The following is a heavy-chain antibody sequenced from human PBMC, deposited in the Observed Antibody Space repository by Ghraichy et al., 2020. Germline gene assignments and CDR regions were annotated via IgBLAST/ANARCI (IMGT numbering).Heavy chain of an antibody. J-gene: IGHJ6*02. CDR1: GGTFSSYV. CDR3: ARGVNRNHGRSGHYYYGMDV. Sequence: SVKVSCKASGGTFSSYVISWVRQAPGQGLEWMGGIIPMFGTANHAQKFQGRVTFTAHEFTSTAYMELSSLRSEDTAVYYCARGVNRNHGRSGHYYYGMDVWGQGTTVTV. CDR2: IIPMFGTA. V-gene: IGHV1-69*13. D-gene: IGHD1-14*01.